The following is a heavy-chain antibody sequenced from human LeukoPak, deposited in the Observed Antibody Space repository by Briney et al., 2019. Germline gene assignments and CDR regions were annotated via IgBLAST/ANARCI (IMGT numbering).Heavy chain of an antibody. D-gene: IGHD6-13*01. V-gene: IGHV3-30*18. J-gene: IGHJ6*03. CDR3: AKDPIAAAGSYYYYYMDV. CDR2: ISYDGSNK. Sequence: GGSLRLSCAASGFTFSSYGMHWVRQAPGKGLEWVAGISYDGSNKYYAGSVKGRFTISRDNSKNTLYLQMNSLRAEDTAVYYCAKDPIAAAGSYYYYYMDVWGKGTTVTISS. CDR1: GFTFSSYG.